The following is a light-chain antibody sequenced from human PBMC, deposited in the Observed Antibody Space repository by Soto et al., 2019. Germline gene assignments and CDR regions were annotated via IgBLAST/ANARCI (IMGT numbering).Light chain of an antibody. CDR1: SSDVGGYNY. V-gene: IGLV2-11*01. J-gene: IGLJ1*01. CDR2: DVT. Sequence: QSALTQPRSVSGSPGPSVTISCTGTSSDVGGYNYVSWYQQHPGKGPKLMIHDVTKRPAGVPDHCSGAKSGTTASLTISGRQAEDEADYYCCSNAGSDIDVFGPGTKVTVL. CDR3: CSNAGSDIDV.